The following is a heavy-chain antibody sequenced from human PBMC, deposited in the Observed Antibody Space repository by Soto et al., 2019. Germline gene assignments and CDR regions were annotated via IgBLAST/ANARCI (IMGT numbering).Heavy chain of an antibody. Sequence: QVQLVQSGAEEKKPGASVKVSCKASGYAFSSYAITWVRQAPGQRLEWMGWINIGSGNTEYSQKFQDRITMTRDTSTTTDYMELRSRRSEDTAVSYCTGDVGDSGYRLIYYYVNGMDGWGHGA. CDR3: TGDVGDSGYRLIYYYVNGMDG. CDR1: GYAFSSYA. D-gene: IGHD3-16*01. CDR2: INIGSGNT. V-gene: IGHV1-3*05. J-gene: IGHJ6*01.